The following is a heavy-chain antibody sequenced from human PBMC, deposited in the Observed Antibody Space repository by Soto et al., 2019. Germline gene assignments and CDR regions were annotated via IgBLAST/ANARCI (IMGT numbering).Heavy chain of an antibody. CDR1: GFTFSSYT. J-gene: IGHJ6*03. Sequence: EVQVLESGGGLVQPGGSLRLSCVASGFTFSSYTMSWVRQAPGKGLEWVSAISGSGGSTYYADSVKGRFTISRDNSKNTLYLQMNSLRAEDTAVYYCAKDPFSPTGHVTYYMDVWGKGTTVTVSS. CDR3: AKDPFSPTGHVTYYMDV. D-gene: IGHD4-17*01. CDR2: ISGSGGST. V-gene: IGHV3-23*01.